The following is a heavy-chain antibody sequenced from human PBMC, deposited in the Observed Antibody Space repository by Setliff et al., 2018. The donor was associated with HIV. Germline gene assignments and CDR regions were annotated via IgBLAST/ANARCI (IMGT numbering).Heavy chain of an antibody. CDR3: AGISVASRYNSDMDV. V-gene: IGHV3-30*02. D-gene: IGHD5-12*01. CDR2: IRSDETNK. J-gene: IGHJ6*03. CDR1: GFIFSTYG. Sequence: LRLSCEASGFIFSTYGMHWVRQAPGKGLEWVAFIRSDETNKYYSDSVKGRFTISRDTSKNTLFLQINSLRPEDTAVYYCAGISVASRYNSDMDVWGKGTTVTVSS.